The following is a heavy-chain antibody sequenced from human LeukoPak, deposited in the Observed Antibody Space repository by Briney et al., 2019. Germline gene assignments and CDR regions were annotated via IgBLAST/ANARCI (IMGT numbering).Heavy chain of an antibody. Sequence: GGSLRLSCAASGFTFSSYSMNWVRQAPGKGLEWVSSITRSNYIYYADSVKGRFTISRDNSKNTLYLQMNSLRAEDTAVYYCAKEGYSRGYYSYYYMDVWGKGTTVTVSS. CDR1: GFTFSSYS. V-gene: IGHV3-21*01. D-gene: IGHD6-13*01. J-gene: IGHJ6*03. CDR3: AKEGYSRGYYSYYYMDV. CDR2: ITRSNYI.